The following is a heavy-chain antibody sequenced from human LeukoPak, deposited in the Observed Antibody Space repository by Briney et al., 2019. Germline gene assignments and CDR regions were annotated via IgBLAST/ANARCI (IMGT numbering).Heavy chain of an antibody. D-gene: IGHD5-24*01. Sequence: GGSLRLSCAASGFTFSSYSMNWVRQAPGKGLEWVSYISSSSSTIYYADSVKGRFTISRDNAKNSLYLQMNSLRAEDTAVYYCAREGAEEMATIIITWGQGTLVTVSS. CDR2: ISSSSSTI. CDR1: GFTFSSYS. V-gene: IGHV3-48*04. CDR3: AREGAEEMATIIIT. J-gene: IGHJ5*02.